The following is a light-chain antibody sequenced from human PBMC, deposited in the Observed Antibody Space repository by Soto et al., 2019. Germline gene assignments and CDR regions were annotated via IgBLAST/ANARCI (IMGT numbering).Light chain of an antibody. CDR3: CSYAGSYTVV. J-gene: IGLJ2*01. CDR2: DVS. Sequence: QSVLTQPRSVSGSPGQSVTISCTGPSSDVGGYNYVSWYQQHPGKAPKLMIYDVSKRPSGVPDRFSGSKSGNTASLTISGLQAEDEADYYCCSYAGSYTVVFGGGTKLTVL. V-gene: IGLV2-11*01. CDR1: SSDVGGYNY.